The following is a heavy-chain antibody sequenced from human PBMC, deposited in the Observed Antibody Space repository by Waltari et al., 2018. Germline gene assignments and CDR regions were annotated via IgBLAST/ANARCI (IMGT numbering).Heavy chain of an antibody. J-gene: IGHJ4*02. D-gene: IGHD3-16*02. CDR1: GGSISSSHYY. V-gene: IGHV4-39*01. CDR2: IYYTGST. Sequence: QLQLQESGPGLVKPSETLSLTCTVSGGSISSSHYYWGWVRQPPGKGLEWIATIYYTGSTDCNPSLKGRVTISVDTSKNQFSLRLSSVTAADTAVYYCASSYYDYVWGSYRLGDYWGQGTLVTVSS. CDR3: ASSYYDYVWGSYRLGDY.